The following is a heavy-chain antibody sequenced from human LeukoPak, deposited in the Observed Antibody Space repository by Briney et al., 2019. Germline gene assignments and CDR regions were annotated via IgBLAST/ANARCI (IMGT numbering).Heavy chain of an antibody. V-gene: IGHV3-48*01. CDR2: ISSSSSTI. CDR1: GFTFSSYS. D-gene: IGHD1-1*01. CDR3: ARVYKAGTRYYYYGMDV. Sequence: GGSLRLSCAASGFTFSSYSMNWVRQAPGKGLEWVSYISSSSSTIYYADSVKGRFTISRDNAKDSLYLQMNSLRAEDTAVYHCARVYKAGTRYYYYGMDVWGLGTTVTVSS. J-gene: IGHJ6*02.